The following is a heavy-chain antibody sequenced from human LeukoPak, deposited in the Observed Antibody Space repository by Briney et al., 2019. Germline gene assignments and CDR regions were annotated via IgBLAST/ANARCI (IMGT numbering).Heavy chain of an antibody. D-gene: IGHD4-17*01. CDR2: IKSKTDGGTT. CDR3: TSTSDYGDYGLVFDY. J-gene: IGHJ4*02. Sequence: GGSLRLSCVASGFTFSNAWMSWVRQAPGKGLEWVGRIKSKTDGGTTDYAAPVKGRFTISRDDSKNTLYLQMNSLKTEDTAVYYCTSTSDYGDYGLVFDYWGQGTLVTVSS. V-gene: IGHV3-15*01. CDR1: GFTFSNAW.